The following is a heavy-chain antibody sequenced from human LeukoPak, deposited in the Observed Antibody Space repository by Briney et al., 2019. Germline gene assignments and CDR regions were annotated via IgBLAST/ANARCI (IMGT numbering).Heavy chain of an antibody. CDR2: IYYSGST. V-gene: IGHV4-59*01. CDR1: GGSISSYY. D-gene: IGHD1-26*01. J-gene: IGHJ3*02. Sequence: SETLSLTRNVSGGSISSYYWSWIRQPPGKGLEWIGYIYYSGSTNYNPSLKSRVTISVDTSKNQLTLKLTSVTAADTAVYYCARDGPYEATGSYFDAFDIWGQGTMVTVSS. CDR3: ARDGPYEATGSYFDAFDI.